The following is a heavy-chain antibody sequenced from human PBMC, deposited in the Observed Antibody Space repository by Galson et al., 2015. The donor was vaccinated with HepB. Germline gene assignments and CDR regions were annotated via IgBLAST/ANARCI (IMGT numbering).Heavy chain of an antibody. CDR2: IKQDGSEK. CDR3: AREQQLVPGPEYYYYYYGMDV. Sequence: SLRLSCAASGFTFSSYRMSWVRQAPGKGLEWVANIKQDGSEKYYVDSVKGRFTISRDNAKNSLYLQMNSLRAEDTAVYYCAREQQLVPGPEYYYYYYGMDVWGQGTTVTVS. V-gene: IGHV3-7*03. J-gene: IGHJ6*02. CDR1: GFTFSSYR. D-gene: IGHD6-13*01.